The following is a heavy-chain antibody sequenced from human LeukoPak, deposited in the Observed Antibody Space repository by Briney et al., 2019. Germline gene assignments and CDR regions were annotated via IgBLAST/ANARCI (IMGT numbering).Heavy chain of an antibody. V-gene: IGHV3-48*03. CDR1: GFTFSSYE. Sequence: GGSLRLSCAASGFTFSSYEMNWVRQAPGKGLEWVSNISSTGSTIYYADSVKGRFTISRDNAKNSLYLQMNSLRAEDTAVYYCARDLSSGWYLSSASYYFDYWGQGTLVTVSS. J-gene: IGHJ4*02. CDR2: ISSTGSTI. D-gene: IGHD6-19*01. CDR3: ARDLSSGWYLSSASYYFDY.